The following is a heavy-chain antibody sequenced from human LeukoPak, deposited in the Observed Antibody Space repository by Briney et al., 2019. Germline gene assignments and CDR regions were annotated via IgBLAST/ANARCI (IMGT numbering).Heavy chain of an antibody. CDR3: ARGHSGSYQRTDAFDL. CDR2: ISSSSDYI. Sequence: PGGSLRLSCAASGFTFSSYSMNWVRQAPGKGLEGVSSISSSSDYIYYADSVKGRLTTSRDNAKNSLYLQMNSLRAEDTAVYYCARGHSGSYQRTDAFDLWGQGTMVTVSS. D-gene: IGHD1-26*01. CDR1: GFTFSSYS. J-gene: IGHJ3*01. V-gene: IGHV3-21*01.